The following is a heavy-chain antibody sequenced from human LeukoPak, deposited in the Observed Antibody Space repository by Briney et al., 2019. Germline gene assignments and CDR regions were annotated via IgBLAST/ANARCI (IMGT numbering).Heavy chain of an antibody. Sequence: SETLSLTCTVSGGSIWSWIRQPQGKGLEWLGYIYNNGKNNYNPSLKSRVTMSVDTSKNQFSLKLTSVTAADTAVYYCARTSLRSDLPYYYYGMDVWGQGTTVTVSS. CDR2: IYNNGKN. J-gene: IGHJ6*02. CDR3: ARTSLRSDLPYYYYGMDV. CDR1: GGSI. D-gene: IGHD3-16*01. V-gene: IGHV4-59*01.